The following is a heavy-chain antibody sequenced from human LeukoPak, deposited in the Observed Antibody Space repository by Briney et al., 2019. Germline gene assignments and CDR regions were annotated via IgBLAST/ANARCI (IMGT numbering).Heavy chain of an antibody. J-gene: IGHJ4*02. CDR1: GFTFSRLG. D-gene: IGHD3-10*01. CDR3: VKVAKYYYGSETYYFFEH. Sequence: GGSLRLSCVASGFTFSRLGMNWVRKAPAPGLQWVANFKKPGREKYYVDSVKCRFTISRDNAKNSLDLQMNSLRVEDTGIYYCVKVAKYYYGSETYYFFEHWGQGTPVTASS. CDR2: FKKPGREK. V-gene: IGHV3-7*01.